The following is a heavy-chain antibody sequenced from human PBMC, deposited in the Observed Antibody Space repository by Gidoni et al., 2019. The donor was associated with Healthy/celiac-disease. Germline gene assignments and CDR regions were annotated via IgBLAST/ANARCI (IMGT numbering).Heavy chain of an antibody. CDR3: ARVSDSSGYYYVGDAFDI. CDR1: GFTGSSNY. J-gene: IGHJ3*02. D-gene: IGHD3-22*01. Sequence: EVQLVESGGGVVQPGGSLRLSCAAAGFTGSSNYMSWVRQAPGKGREWFSVIYSGGITYYADSVKCSFTISRYNSKNTLYLQMTSLRAEDTAVYYCARVSDSSGYYYVGDAFDIWGQGTMVTVSS. CDR2: IYSGGIT. V-gene: IGHV3-66*01.